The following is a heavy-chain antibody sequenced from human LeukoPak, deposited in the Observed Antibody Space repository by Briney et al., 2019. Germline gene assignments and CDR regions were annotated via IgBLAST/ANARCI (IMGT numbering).Heavy chain of an antibody. Sequence: SQTLSLTCTVSGGSISSGSYYWSWIRQPAGKGLEWIGRIYTSGSTNYNPSLKSRVTISVDTSKNQFSLKLSSVTAADTAVYYCASGSYYEMTYWGQGSLVTVSS. D-gene: IGHD1-26*01. CDR1: GGSISSGSYY. CDR2: IYTSGST. CDR3: ASGSYYEMTY. V-gene: IGHV4-61*02. J-gene: IGHJ4*02.